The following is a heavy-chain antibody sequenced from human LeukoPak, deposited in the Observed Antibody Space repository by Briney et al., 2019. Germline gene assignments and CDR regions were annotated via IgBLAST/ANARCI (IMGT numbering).Heavy chain of an antibody. CDR2: ISGRAGAGNT. CDR3: ARGHHRIAVAPSHFDI. J-gene: IGHJ3*02. CDR1: GFTISSYG. Sequence: GGSLRLSCTASGFTISSYGMNWVRQAPGKGLEWVSGISGRAGAGNTYYADSVKGRFTISRDNSKNTLYLQMNSLRAEDTAVYYCARGHHRIAVAPSHFDIWGQGTMVTVSS. V-gene: IGHV3-23*01. D-gene: IGHD6-19*01.